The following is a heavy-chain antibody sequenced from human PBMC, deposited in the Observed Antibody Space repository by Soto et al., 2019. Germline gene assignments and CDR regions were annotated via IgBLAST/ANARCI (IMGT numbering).Heavy chain of an antibody. D-gene: IGHD4-17*01. CDR2: INAGNGNT. Sequence: ASVKVSCKASGYTFTSYAMHWVRQAPGQRLEWMGWINAGNGNTKYSQKFQGRVTITRDTSASTAYMELSSLRSEDTAVYYCARVSGREGMTTPYWGQGTLVTVSS. CDR3: ARVSGREGMTTPY. CDR1: GYTFTSYA. V-gene: IGHV1-3*01. J-gene: IGHJ4*02.